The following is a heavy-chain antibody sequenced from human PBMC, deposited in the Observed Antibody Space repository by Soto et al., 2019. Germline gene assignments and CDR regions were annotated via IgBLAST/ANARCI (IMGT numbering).Heavy chain of an antibody. CDR2: IYYSGST. J-gene: IGHJ6*02. D-gene: IGHD3-9*01. CDR3: ASGYDILTGYPRGDYYGMDV. V-gene: IGHV4-39*01. CDR1: GGSISSSSYY. Sequence: PSETLSLTCIVSGGSISSSSYYWGWIRQPPGKGLEWIGSIYYSGSTYYNPSLKSRVTISVDTSKNQFSLKLSSVTAADTAVYYCASGYDILTGYPRGDYYGMDVWGQGTTVTSP.